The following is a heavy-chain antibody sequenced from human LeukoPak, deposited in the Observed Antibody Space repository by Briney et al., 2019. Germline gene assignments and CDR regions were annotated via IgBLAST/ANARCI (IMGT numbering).Heavy chain of an antibody. J-gene: IGHJ4*02. CDR1: GYTFTSYY. CDR3: ARRGSSGYLLHDY. D-gene: IGHD3-22*01. V-gene: IGHV1-46*01. Sequence: ASVKVSRKASGYTFTSYYMHWVRQAPGQGLEWMGIINPSGGGTSYAQKFQGRVTMTRDTSTSTVYMELSSLRSEDTAVYYCARRGSSGYLLHDYWGQGTLVTVSS. CDR2: INPSGGGT.